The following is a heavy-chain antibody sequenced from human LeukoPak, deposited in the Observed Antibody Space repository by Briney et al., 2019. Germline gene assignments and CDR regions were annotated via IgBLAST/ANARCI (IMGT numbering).Heavy chain of an antibody. D-gene: IGHD6-19*01. V-gene: IGHV4-39*01. CDR3: ASQVVAVAGYYFDY. CDR2: IYYSGST. Sequence: PSETLSLTCTVSGGSISSSSYYWGWIRQPPGKGPEWIGSIYYSGSTYFNPSLKNQFTISVDTSKNQFSLTLRSVTAADTAVYYCASQVVAVAGYYFDYWGQGTLVTVSS. CDR1: GGSISSSSYY. J-gene: IGHJ4*02.